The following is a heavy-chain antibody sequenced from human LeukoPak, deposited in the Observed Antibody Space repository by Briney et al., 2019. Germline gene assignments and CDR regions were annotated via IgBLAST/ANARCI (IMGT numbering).Heavy chain of an antibody. CDR3: ATSYYDILTGYYRAGYYFDY. V-gene: IGHV3-7*01. D-gene: IGHD3-9*01. CDR2: IKQDGSEK. CDR1: GFTFSSYW. J-gene: IGHJ4*02. Sequence: GGSLRLSCAASGFTFSSYWMSWVRQAPGKGLEWVANIKQDGSEKYYVDSVKGRFTISRDNAKNSLYLQMNSLRAEDTAVYYCATSYYDILTGYYRAGYYFDYWGQGTLVTVSS.